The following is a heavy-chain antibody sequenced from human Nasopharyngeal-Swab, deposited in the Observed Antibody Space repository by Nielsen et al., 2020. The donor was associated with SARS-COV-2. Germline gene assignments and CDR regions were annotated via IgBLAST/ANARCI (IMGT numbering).Heavy chain of an antibody. V-gene: IGHV4-39*01. J-gene: IGHJ5*02. D-gene: IGHD6-6*01. CDR1: GGSISSSSYY. Sequence: SETLSLTCTVSGGSISSSSYYWGWIRQPPGKGLEWIGSIYYSGSTYYNPSLKSRVTISVDTSKNQFSLKLSSVTAADTAVYYCARQEYLNWFDPWGRGTLVTVSS. CDR2: IYYSGST. CDR3: ARQEYLNWFDP.